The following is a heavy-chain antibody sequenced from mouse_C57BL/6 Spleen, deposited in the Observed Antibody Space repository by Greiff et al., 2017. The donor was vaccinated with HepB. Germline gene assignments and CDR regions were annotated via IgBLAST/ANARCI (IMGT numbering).Heavy chain of an antibody. D-gene: IGHD1-1*01. CDR2: FYPGSGSI. CDR1: GYTFTEYT. CDR3: ARHEVITTVVANRYFDV. Sequence: QVQLKQSGAELVKPGASVKLSCKASGYTFTEYTIHWVKQRSGQGLEWIGWFYPGSGSIKYNEKFKDKATLTADKSSSTVYMELSRLTSEDSAVYFCARHEVITTVVANRYFDVWGTGTTVTVSS. J-gene: IGHJ1*03. V-gene: IGHV1-62-2*01.